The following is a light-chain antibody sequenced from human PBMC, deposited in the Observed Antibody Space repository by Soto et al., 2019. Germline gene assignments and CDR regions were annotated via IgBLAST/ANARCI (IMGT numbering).Light chain of an antibody. V-gene: IGLV1-40*01. J-gene: IGLJ1*01. CDR1: SSNIGAGYD. CDR3: QSYDSSLSGYV. Sequence: QLVLTQPPSVSGAPGQRVTISCTGSSSNIGAGYDVHWYQQFPGTAPKLVIYGTYNRPSGVPDRFSGSKSGTSASLAITGLQAEDEADFYCQSYDSSLSGYVFGTGTKVTVL. CDR2: GTY.